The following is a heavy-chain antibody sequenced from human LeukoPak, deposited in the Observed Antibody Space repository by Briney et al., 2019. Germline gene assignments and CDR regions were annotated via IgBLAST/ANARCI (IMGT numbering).Heavy chain of an antibody. V-gene: IGHV4-39*01. CDR2: IHYTGST. CDR3: AREEASAGDY. CDR1: GGSITSSSHF. J-gene: IGHJ4*02. Sequence: PSETLSLTCTVSGGSITSSSHFSAWIRQPPGKGLEWIASIHYTGSTFYRPSLQSRVTISVDTSKNQFSLNLRSVTATDTAVYYCAREEASAGDYWGQGTLVTVSS. D-gene: IGHD6-13*01.